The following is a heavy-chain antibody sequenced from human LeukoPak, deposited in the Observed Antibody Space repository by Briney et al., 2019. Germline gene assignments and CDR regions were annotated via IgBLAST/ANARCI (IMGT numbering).Heavy chain of an antibody. CDR2: TSYDGSNK. V-gene: IGHV3-30-3*01. J-gene: IGHJ6*02. CDR1: GFTFSSYA. Sequence: PGGSLRLSCAASGFTFSSYAMHWVRQAPGKGLEWVAVTSYDGSNKYYADSVKGRFTISRDNSKNTLYLQMNSLRAEDTAVYYCARDKSLHYYDSSGLDGMDVWGQGTTVTVSS. D-gene: IGHD3-22*01. CDR3: ARDKSLHYYDSSGLDGMDV.